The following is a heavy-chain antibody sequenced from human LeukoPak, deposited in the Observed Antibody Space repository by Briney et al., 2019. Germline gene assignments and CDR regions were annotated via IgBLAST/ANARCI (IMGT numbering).Heavy chain of an antibody. J-gene: IGHJ4*02. V-gene: IGHV4-39*01. Sequence: SETLSLTCTVSGDSISSSNCYWGWIRQPPGKGLEWIGSIYFSGGTYYNASLKSRVTISVDTSKNQFSLKLSSVTAADTAVYYCARATAGTTLFEGIDYWGQGTLVTVSS. CDR1: GDSISSSNCY. CDR2: IYFSGGT. D-gene: IGHD1-1*01. CDR3: ARATAGTTLFEGIDY.